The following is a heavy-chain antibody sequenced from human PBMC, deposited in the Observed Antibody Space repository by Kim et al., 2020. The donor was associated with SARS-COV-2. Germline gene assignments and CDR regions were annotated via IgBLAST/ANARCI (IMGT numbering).Heavy chain of an antibody. CDR3: ARDAPYSSGWYYFDY. CDR1: GFTFSSYW. J-gene: IGHJ4*02. V-gene: IGHV3-7*01. D-gene: IGHD6-19*01. Sequence: GGSLRLSCAASGFTFSSYWMSWVRQAPGKGLEWVANIKQDGSEKYYVDSVKGRFTISRDNAKNSLYLQMNSLRAEDTAVYYCARDAPYSSGWYYFDYWGQGTLVTVSS. CDR2: IKQDGSEK.